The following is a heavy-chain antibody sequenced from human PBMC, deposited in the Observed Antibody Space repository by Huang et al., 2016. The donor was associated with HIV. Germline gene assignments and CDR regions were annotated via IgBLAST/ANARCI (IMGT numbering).Heavy chain of an antibody. Sequence: QVQLQQWGAGLLRPSETLSLTCAVYGGSFSGYYGTWIRQPPGKGLEWIGEINHSESTNYNPSLKSRVTISVDTSRNRFSLTLTSVTAADTAVYYCARGQGGYYYYYMDVWGKGTTVTVSS. CDR2: INHSEST. J-gene: IGHJ6*03. V-gene: IGHV4-34*01. CDR3: ARGQGGYYYYYMDV. CDR1: GGSFSGYY.